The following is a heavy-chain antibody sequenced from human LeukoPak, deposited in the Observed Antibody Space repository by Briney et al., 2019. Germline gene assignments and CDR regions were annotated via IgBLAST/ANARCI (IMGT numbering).Heavy chain of an antibody. CDR1: GYTFTGYD. V-gene: IGHV1-8*01. CDR3: ARGTRVADY. J-gene: IGHJ4*02. CDR2: MNPNSGNT. Sequence: ASVKVSCKASGYTFTGYDNNWVRQAPGQELEWMGWMNPNSGNTGYAQKFQGRVTMTRNTSISTAYMELSSLRSEDTAVYYCARGTRVADYWGQGTLVTVSS.